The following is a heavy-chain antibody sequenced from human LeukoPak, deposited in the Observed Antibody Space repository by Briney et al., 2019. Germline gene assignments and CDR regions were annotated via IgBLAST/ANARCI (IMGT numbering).Heavy chain of an antibody. D-gene: IGHD3-9*01. CDR3: ARATYYDILTGYLFDY. CDR1: GGSISNSSYY. J-gene: IGHJ4*02. Sequence: SETLSLTCTVSGGSISNSSYYWGWIRQPPGKGLEWIGYIYYSGSTNYNPSLKSRVTISVDTSKNQFSLKLSSVTAADTAVYYCARATYYDILTGYLFDYWGQGTLVTVSS. CDR2: IYYSGST. V-gene: IGHV4-61*05.